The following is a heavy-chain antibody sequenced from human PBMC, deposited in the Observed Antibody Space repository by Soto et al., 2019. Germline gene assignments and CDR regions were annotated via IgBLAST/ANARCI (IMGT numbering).Heavy chain of an antibody. Sequence: GGSLRLSCEASGFTFSNFAMSWVRQAPGKGLEWVSAISGSGSSTYYADSVKGRFTISRDNSKNTLYLQMSSLTAADTALYYCARFSGSYYYAMDVWGQGSTVTVSS. CDR3: ARFSGSYYYAMDV. J-gene: IGHJ6*02. CDR2: ISGSGSST. CDR1: GFTFSNFA. V-gene: IGHV3-23*01. D-gene: IGHD6-19*01.